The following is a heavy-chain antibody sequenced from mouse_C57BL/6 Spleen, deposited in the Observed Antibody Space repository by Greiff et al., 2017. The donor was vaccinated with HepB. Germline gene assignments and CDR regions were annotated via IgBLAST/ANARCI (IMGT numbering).Heavy chain of an antibody. V-gene: IGHV1-59*01. J-gene: IGHJ2*01. CDR1: GYTFPSYW. CDR2: IDPSDSYT. CDR3: ARGGFTTVVAEDY. Sequence: QVQLQQPGAELGRPGTSVKVSCKASGYTFPSYWVHWVKQRPGQGLEWIGVIDPSDSYTNYNQKFKGKATLTVDTSSSTAYMQLSSLTSEDSAVYYCARGGFTTVVAEDYWGQGTTLTVSS. D-gene: IGHD1-1*01.